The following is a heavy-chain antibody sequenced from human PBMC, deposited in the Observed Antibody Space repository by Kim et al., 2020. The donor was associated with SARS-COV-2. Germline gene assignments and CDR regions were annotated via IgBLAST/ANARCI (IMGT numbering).Heavy chain of an antibody. Sequence: GGSLRLSCAVSGFSFDDHAMHWVRQAPGKGLEWVSGISWSSANFGHADSVKGRFTISRDNAKNFLYLEMKNLGPDDTALYYCVKGLSTLVDDILDDWGRGTMVTVSA. CDR2: ISWSSANF. CDR1: GFSFDDHA. CDR3: VKGLSTLVDDILDD. J-gene: IGHJ3*01. D-gene: IGHD6-6*01. V-gene: IGHV3-9*01.